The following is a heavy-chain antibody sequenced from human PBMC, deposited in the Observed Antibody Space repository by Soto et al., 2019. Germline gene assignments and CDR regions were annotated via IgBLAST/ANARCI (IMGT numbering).Heavy chain of an antibody. V-gene: IGHV4-31*03. CDR2: IYYSGST. CDR1: GGSISSGGYY. CDR3: ARLGGAAAGTRWFDP. D-gene: IGHD6-13*01. Sequence: SSETLSLTCTVSGGSISSGGYYWSWIRQHPGKGLEWIGYIYYSGSTYYNPSLKSRVTISVDTSKNQFSLKLSSVTAADTAVYYCARLGGAAAGTRWFDPWGQGTLVTVSS. J-gene: IGHJ5*02.